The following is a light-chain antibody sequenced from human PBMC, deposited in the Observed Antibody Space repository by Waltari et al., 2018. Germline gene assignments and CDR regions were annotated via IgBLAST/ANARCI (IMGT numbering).Light chain of an antibody. J-gene: IGKJ1*01. CDR1: QNILRY. V-gene: IGKV1-5*03. CDR3: QQFNDYSWT. CDR2: RAS. Sequence: DIQLPQSPSTLSASVGDRVTITCRASQNILRYLAWYQQKPGKAPELLIYRASNLQSGVPSRFSGSGSGTDFTLTISGLQPDDSATYYCQQFNDYSWTFGQGTKVEIK.